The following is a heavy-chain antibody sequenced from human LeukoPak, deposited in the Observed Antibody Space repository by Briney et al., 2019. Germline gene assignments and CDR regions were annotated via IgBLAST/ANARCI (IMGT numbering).Heavy chain of an antibody. CDR2: IIPIFGTA. J-gene: IGHJ6*03. CDR1: GGTFSSYA. D-gene: IGHD5-24*01. V-gene: IGHV1-69*05. CDR3: ASRIPPARDGYNYRDYYYYYYMDV. Sequence: SVKVSCKASGGTFSSYAISWVRQAPGQGLEWMGGIIPIFGTANYAQKFQGRVTITTDESTSTAYMELSSLRSEDTAVYYCASRIPPARDGYNYRDYYYYYYMDVWGKGTTVTVPS.